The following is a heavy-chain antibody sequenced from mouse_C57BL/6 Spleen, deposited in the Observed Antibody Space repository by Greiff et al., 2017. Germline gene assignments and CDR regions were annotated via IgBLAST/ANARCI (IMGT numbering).Heavy chain of an antibody. CDR3: ARRGYYYGGRGNWFAY. J-gene: IGHJ3*01. V-gene: IGHV1-9*01. D-gene: IGHD1-1*02. CDR1: GYTFTGYW. CDR2: FVPGSGST. Sequence: QVHVKQSGAELMKPGASVKLSCKATGYTFTGYWIEWVKQRPGHGLEWIGEFVPGSGSTNYNEKFKGKATFTADTSSNTAYMQLSSLTTADSAIYCCARRGYYYGGRGNWFAYWGQGTLVTVSA.